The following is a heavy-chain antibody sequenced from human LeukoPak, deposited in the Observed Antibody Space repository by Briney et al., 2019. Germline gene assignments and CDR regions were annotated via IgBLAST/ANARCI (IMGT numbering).Heavy chain of an antibody. V-gene: IGHV3-48*03. CDR2: ISSSGSTI. CDR3: ARGDGTGILWFGGGVSLGMDV. Sequence: GGSLRLSCAASGFTFSSYEMNWVRQAPGKGLEWVSYISSSGSTIYYADSVKGRFTISRDNAKNSLYLQMNSLRAEDTAVYYCARGDGTGILWFGGGVSLGMDVWGQGTTVTVSS. CDR1: GFTFSSYE. D-gene: IGHD3-10*01. J-gene: IGHJ6*02.